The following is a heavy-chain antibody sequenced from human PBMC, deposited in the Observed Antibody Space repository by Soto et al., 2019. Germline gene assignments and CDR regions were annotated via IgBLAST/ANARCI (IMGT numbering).Heavy chain of an antibody. CDR3: ARISGVATTQSYYYYYMDV. CDR1: GFSLSTSGMC. J-gene: IGHJ6*03. D-gene: IGHD5-12*01. CDR2: IDWDDDK. Sequence: GSGPTLVNPTQTLTLTCTFSGFSLSTSGMCVXXXXXXXXXXXEWLARIDWDDDKYYSTSLKTRLTISKDTSKNQVVLTMTNMDPVDTATYYCARISGVATTQSYYYYYMDVWGKGTTVTVSS. V-gene: IGHV2-70*11.